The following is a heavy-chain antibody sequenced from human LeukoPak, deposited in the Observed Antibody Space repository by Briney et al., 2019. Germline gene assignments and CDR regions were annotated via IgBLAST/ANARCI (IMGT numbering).Heavy chain of an antibody. D-gene: IGHD6-6*01. CDR2: ISAYNGNT. CDR3: ARGPTNQLGSIAARPVDFDY. Sequence: ASVKVSCKASGYTFTSYGISWVRQAPGQGLEWMGWISAYNGNTNYAQKLQGRVTMTTDTSTSTAYMELSSLRSEDTAVYYCARGPTNQLGSIAARPVDFDYWGQGTLVTVSS. J-gene: IGHJ4*02. V-gene: IGHV1-18*01. CDR1: GYTFTSYG.